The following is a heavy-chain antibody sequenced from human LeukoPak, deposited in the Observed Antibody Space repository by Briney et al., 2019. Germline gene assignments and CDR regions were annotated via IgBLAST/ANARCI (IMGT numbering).Heavy chain of an antibody. CDR2: ISSSGSTI. Sequence: PGGSLRLSCAASGFTFSDYYMSWIRQAPGKGLEWVSYISSSGSTIYYADSVKGRFTISRDNAKNSLYLQMNSLRAEDTAVYYYARSYGSGSYYPNWFDPWGQGTLVTVSS. CDR1: GFTFSDYY. V-gene: IGHV3-11*01. D-gene: IGHD3-10*01. J-gene: IGHJ5*02. CDR3: ARSYGSGSYYPNWFDP.